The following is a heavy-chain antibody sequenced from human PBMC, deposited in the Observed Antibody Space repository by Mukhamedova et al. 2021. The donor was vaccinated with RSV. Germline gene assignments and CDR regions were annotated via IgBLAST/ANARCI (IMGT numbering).Heavy chain of an antibody. J-gene: IGHJ3*02. V-gene: IGHV4-31*02. Sequence: GKGLEWIGYIYYSGSTYYNPSLKSRVTISVDTSKNQFSLKLSSVTAADTAVYYCARGYDAFDIWGLGTEVTVPS. D-gene: IGHD1-1*01. CDR2: IYYSGST. CDR3: ARGYDAFDI.